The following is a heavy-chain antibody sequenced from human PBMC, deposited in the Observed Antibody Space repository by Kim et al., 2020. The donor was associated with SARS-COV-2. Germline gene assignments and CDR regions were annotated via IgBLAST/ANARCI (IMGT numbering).Heavy chain of an antibody. Sequence: GGSLRLSCAASGFTFSSYAMHWVRQAPGKGLEWVAVISYDGSNKYYADSVKGRFTISRDNSKNTLYLQMNSLRAEDTAVYYCARDGAYYYDSSGYPPRYYYGMDVWGQGTTVTVSS. CDR3: ARDGAYYYDSSGYPPRYYYGMDV. J-gene: IGHJ6*02. CDR2: ISYDGSNK. D-gene: IGHD3-22*01. V-gene: IGHV3-30*04. CDR1: GFTFSSYA.